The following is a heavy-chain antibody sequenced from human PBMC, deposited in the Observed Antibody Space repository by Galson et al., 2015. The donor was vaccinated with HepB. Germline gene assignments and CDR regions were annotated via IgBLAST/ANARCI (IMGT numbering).Heavy chain of an antibody. CDR2: ISAYNGNT. V-gene: IGHV1-18*04. CDR3: ARDDDSSGYYYGGFDY. J-gene: IGHJ4*02. D-gene: IGHD3-22*01. Sequence: SVKVSCKASGYTFTSYGISWVRQAPGQGLEWMGWISAYNGNTNYAQKLQGRVTMTTDTSTSTAYMELRSLRSDDTAVYYCARDDDSSGYYYGGFDYWGQGTLVTVSS. CDR1: GYTFTSYG.